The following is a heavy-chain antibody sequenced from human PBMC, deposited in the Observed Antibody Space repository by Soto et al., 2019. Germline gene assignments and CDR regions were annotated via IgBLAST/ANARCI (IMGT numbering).Heavy chain of an antibody. J-gene: IGHJ4*02. CDR2: INHSGST. V-gene: IGHV4-34*01. D-gene: IGHD3-22*01. CDR1: GGSFSGYY. Sequence: PSETLSLTCAVYGGSFSGYYWSWIRQPPGKGLEWIGEINHSGSTNYNPSLKSRVTISVDTSKNQFSLKLSSVTAADTAVYYCARVGYSSGYTGWGQGTLVTVSS. CDR3: ARVGYSSGYTG.